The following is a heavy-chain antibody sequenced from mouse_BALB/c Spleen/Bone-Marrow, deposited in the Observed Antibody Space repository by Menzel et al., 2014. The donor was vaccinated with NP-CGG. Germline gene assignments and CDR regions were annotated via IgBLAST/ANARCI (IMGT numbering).Heavy chain of an antibody. D-gene: IGHD1-1*02. V-gene: IGHV1S132*01. Sequence: GKLQQPGADLVQPGASLKLSCTTSGYTFTNYCIPWVNQTPGQGLEWIGEIFTEGVSIYYNEKFEGQAALTIDKSYNTAFMKRSRMAAEDSGFYFCGRRGVRQSLDYWGQGTSVNVSS. CDR3: GRRGVRQSLDY. J-gene: IGHJ4*01. CDR2: IFTEGVSI. CDR1: GYTFTNYC.